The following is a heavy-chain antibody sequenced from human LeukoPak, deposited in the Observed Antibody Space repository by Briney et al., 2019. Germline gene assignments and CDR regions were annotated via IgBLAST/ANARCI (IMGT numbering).Heavy chain of an antibody. J-gene: IGHJ4*02. CDR1: GFTFSSYS. CDR3: AKDRAPGYSSSWSPY. V-gene: IGHV3-21*01. D-gene: IGHD6-13*01. CDR2: ISSSSSYI. Sequence: GGSLRLSCAASGFTFSSYSMNWVRQAPGKGLEWVSSISSSSSYIYYADSVKGRFTISRDNAKNSLYLQMNRLRAEDTAVYYCAKDRAPGYSSSWSPYWGQGTLVTVSS.